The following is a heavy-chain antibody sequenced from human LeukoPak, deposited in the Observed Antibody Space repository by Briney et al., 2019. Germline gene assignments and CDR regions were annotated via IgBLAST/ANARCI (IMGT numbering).Heavy chain of an antibody. Sequence: HPGGSLRLSCAASGFTLSSYAMSWVRQAPGKGLEWVSGISGSRGTTYYADSVKGRLTISRDNSKNTLYLQMSSLRADDTAVYYCAKGRTGGWPFDYWGQGTLVTVSS. V-gene: IGHV3-23*01. J-gene: IGHJ4*02. D-gene: IGHD6-19*01. CDR1: GFTLSSYA. CDR2: ISGSRGTT. CDR3: AKGRTGGWPFDY.